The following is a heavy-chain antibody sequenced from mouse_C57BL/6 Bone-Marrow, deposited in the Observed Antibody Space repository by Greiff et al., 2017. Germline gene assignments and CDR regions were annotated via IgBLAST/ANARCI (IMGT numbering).Heavy chain of an antibody. V-gene: IGHV1-69*01. D-gene: IGHD2-2*01. Sequence: QVQLQQPGAELVMPGASVKLSCKASGYTFTSYWMHWVKQRPGHGLEWIGEIDPSDSYANYNQKFKGKSTLTVDKSSSTAYLQLSSLTSEDSAVYYCARGWLPFAYWGQGTLGTGSA. J-gene: IGHJ3*01. CDR2: IDPSDSYA. CDR1: GYTFTSYW. CDR3: ARGWLPFAY.